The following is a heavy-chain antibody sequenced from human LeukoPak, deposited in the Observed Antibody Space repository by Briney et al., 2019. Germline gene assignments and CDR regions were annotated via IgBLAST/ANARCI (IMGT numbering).Heavy chain of an antibody. J-gene: IGHJ1*01. CDR2: ISYDGSNK. CDR3: AKDKGSSRRNANFHH. V-gene: IGHV3-30*18. Sequence: PGRSLRLSCAASGFTFSSYGMHWVRQAPGKGLEWVAVISYDGSNKYYADFVKGRFTISRDNAKNSLYLQMNSLRAEDTALYYCAKDKGSSRRNANFHHWGQGTLVTVSS. CDR1: GFTFSSYG. D-gene: IGHD6-13*01.